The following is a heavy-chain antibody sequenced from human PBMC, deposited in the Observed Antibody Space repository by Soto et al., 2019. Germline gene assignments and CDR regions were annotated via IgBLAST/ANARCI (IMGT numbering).Heavy chain of an antibody. D-gene: IGHD2-15*01. Sequence: GASVKVSCKASGYTLTYRYLHWVRQAPGQALEWMGWITPFNGNTNYAQKFQDRVTITRDRSMSTAYMELSSLRSEDTAMYYCASSSEVVLLDYWGQGTLVTVSS. J-gene: IGHJ4*02. CDR1: GYTLTYRY. V-gene: IGHV1-45*02. CDR3: ASSSEVVLLDY. CDR2: ITPFNGNT.